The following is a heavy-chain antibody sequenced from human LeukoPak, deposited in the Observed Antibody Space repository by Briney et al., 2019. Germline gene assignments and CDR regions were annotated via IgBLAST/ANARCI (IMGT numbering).Heavy chain of an antibody. V-gene: IGHV3-30*18. J-gene: IGHJ4*02. D-gene: IGHD3-16*01. CDR1: GFTFSSYG. CDR2: ISYDGSNK. CDR3: AKENMGVDYFYY. Sequence: GGSLRLSCAASGFTFSSYGMHWVRQAPGKGLEWVAVISYDGSNKYYADSVKGRFTISRDNSKNTLYLQMNSLRAEDTAVYYCAKENMGVDYFYYWGQGTLVTVSS.